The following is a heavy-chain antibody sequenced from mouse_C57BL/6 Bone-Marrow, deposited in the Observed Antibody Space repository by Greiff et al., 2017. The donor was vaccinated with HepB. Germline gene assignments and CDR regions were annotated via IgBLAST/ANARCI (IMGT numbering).Heavy chain of an antibody. V-gene: IGHV10-1*01. J-gene: IGHJ1*03. Sequence: EVQVVESGGGLVQPKGSLKLSCAASGFSFNTYAMNWVRQAPGKGLEWVARIRSKSNNYATYYADSVKDRFTISRDDSESMLYLQMNNLKTEDTAMYYCVRQTVVEPNWYFDVWGTGTTVTVSS. CDR3: VRQTVVEPNWYFDV. CDR1: GFSFNTYA. D-gene: IGHD1-1*01. CDR2: IRSKSNNYAT.